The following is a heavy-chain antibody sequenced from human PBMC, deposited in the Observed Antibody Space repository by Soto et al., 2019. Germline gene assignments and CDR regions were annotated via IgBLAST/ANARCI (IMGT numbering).Heavy chain of an antibody. J-gene: IGHJ5*02. CDR3: ATSDGYNFNWLDP. CDR1: GYTFATYD. D-gene: IGHD2-21*01. Sequence: QVQLVQSGAEVKTPGASVKVSCKASGYTFATYDMNWVRQAPGQGLEWMGWMNPNSGNTGYAQKFQGRLTMTRDTALSVAHMELSSLRNEDPAVNYCATSDGYNFNWLDPWGQGNLVNVSA. V-gene: IGHV1-8*01. CDR2: MNPNSGNT.